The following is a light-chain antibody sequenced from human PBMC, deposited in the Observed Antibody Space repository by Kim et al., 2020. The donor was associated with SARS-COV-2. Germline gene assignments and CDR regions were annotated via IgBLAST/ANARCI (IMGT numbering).Light chain of an antibody. J-gene: IGKJ4*01. Sequence: DIQMTQSPSSLSASVGDTVTITCQSSQHISNYLSWYQQRPGIAPKVLIYDASKRDTGVPSRFSGGGSGAYFTFTITNLQPEDIATYYWQQYDHVPALSFGGGTKVDIK. CDR1: QHISNY. V-gene: IGKV1-33*01. CDR2: DAS. CDR3: QQYDHVPALS.